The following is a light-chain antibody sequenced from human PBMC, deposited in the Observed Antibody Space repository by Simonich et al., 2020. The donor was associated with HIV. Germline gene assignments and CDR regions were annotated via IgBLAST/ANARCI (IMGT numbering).Light chain of an antibody. J-gene: IGKJ2*01. CDR3: QQSYSSRYT. V-gene: IGKV6-21*01. CDR1: QNIGNS. Sequence: EIVLTQSPDFLSVAPKEKVTITCRASQNIGNSLHWYQQKPGQSPKVLIKYASHSFSGVPARFSGSGSGTDFTLTISSLQPEDFATYYCQQSYSSRYTFGQGTNLEIK. CDR2: YAS.